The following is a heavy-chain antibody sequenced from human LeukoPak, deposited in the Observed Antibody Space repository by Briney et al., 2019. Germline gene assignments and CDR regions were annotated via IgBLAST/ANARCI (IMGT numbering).Heavy chain of an antibody. J-gene: IGHJ4*02. CDR1: GFTFSSYS. D-gene: IGHD3-22*01. Sequence: GGSLRLSCAASGFTFSSYSMNWVRQAPGKGLEWVSSISSSSYIYYADSVKGRFTISRDNAKNSLYLQMNGLRAEDTAVYYCARGTYYDSSGYYLTYWGQGTLVTVSS. CDR3: ARGTYYDSSGYYLTY. CDR2: ISSSSYI. V-gene: IGHV3-21*01.